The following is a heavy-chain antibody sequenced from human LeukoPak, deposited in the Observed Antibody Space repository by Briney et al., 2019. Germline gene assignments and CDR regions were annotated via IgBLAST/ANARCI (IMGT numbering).Heavy chain of an antibody. CDR1: GYTFTSYD. CDR3: ARVSTLPNYYYYYYYGMDV. Sequence: ASVKVSCKASGYTFTSYDINWVRQATGQGLEWMGWMNPNSGNTGYAQKFQGRVTMTRNTSISTAYMELSSLRSEDTAVYYCARVSTLPNYYYYYYYGMDVWGQGTTVTVSS. D-gene: IGHD3-10*01. V-gene: IGHV1-8*01. CDR2: MNPNSGNT. J-gene: IGHJ6*02.